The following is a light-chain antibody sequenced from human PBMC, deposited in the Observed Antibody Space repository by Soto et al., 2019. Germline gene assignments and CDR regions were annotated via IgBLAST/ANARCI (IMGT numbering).Light chain of an antibody. V-gene: IGLV2-23*01. J-gene: IGLJ1*01. CDR2: EGS. Sequence: QSVLTQPASVSGSPGQSITISCTGTSSDVGNYDLVSWYQQHPGKAPKLMIYEGSKRPSGVSNRFSGSKSGNTASLTISGLQAEDEADYYCCSYAGTRTPFIFGTGTKVTVL. CDR1: SSDVGNYDL. CDR3: CSYAGTRTPFI.